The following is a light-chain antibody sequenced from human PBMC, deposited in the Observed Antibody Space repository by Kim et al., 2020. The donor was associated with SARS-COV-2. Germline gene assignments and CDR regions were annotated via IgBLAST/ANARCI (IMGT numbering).Light chain of an antibody. CDR1: ISNIGTNT. CDR3: AAWDDSRTVL. V-gene: IGLV1-44*01. J-gene: IGLJ2*01. CDR2: SNN. Sequence: QSVLTQPPSASGTPGQRVTISCSGSISNIGTNTVNWYQQLPGTAPKLLIYSNNQRPSGVPDRFSGSKSGTSASLAISGLQSDDEADYYCAAWDDSRTVLFGGGTKVTVL.